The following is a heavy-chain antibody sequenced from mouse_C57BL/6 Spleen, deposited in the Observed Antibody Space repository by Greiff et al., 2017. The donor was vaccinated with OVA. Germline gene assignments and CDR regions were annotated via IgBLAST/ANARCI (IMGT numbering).Heavy chain of an antibody. D-gene: IGHD2-4*01. CDR3: ARSIYYDYPYYYAMDY. V-gene: IGHV2-6*03. Sequence: VKLEESGPGLVAPSQSLSITCTVSGFSLTSYGVHWVRQPPGKGLEWLVVIWSDGSTTYNSALKSRLSISKDNSKSQVFLKMNSLQTDDTAMYYCARSIYYDYPYYYAMDYWGQGTSVTVSS. CDR1: GFSLTSYG. CDR2: IWSDGST. J-gene: IGHJ4*01.